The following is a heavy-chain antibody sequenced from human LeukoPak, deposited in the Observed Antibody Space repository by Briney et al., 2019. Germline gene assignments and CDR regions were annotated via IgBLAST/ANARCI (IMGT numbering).Heavy chain of an antibody. CDR2: ISGSGRNR. Sequence: GGSLRLSCAASGFTFSPYAMNWVRQAPGKGLEWVSYISGSGRNRYYADSVKGRFTISRDNAKNSLYLQMDSLRDGDTAVYYCARDRGTGWTIDYWGQGTLVTVSP. J-gene: IGHJ4*02. CDR3: ARDRGTGWTIDY. D-gene: IGHD6-19*01. CDR1: GFTFSPYA. V-gene: IGHV3-48*02.